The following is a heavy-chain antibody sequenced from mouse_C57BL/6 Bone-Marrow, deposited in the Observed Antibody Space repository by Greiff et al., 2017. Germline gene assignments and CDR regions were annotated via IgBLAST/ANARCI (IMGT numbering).Heavy chain of an antibody. CDR2: IYPGSGST. Sequence: QVQLQQPGAEFVKPGASVKMSCKASGYTFTSYWITWVKQRPGQGLEWIGDIYPGSGSTNYNEKFKSKATLTVDTSSSTAYMQLSSLTSEDSAVYYCARVPYYYGSRLYWYFDVWGTGTTVTVSS. V-gene: IGHV1-55*01. J-gene: IGHJ1*03. D-gene: IGHD1-1*01. CDR3: ARVPYYYGSRLYWYFDV. CDR1: GYTFTSYW.